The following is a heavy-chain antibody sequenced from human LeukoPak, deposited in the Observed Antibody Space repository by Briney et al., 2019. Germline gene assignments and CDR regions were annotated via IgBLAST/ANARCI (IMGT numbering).Heavy chain of an antibody. J-gene: IGHJ5*02. Sequence: VASVKVSCKASGYTFTSYGISWVRQAPGQGLEWMGWINTNTGNPTYAQGFTGRFVFSLDTSVSTAYLQISSLKAEDTAVYYCARDYEVNWFDPWGQGTLVTVSS. D-gene: IGHD5-12*01. CDR3: ARDYEVNWFDP. V-gene: IGHV7-4-1*02. CDR2: INTNTGNP. CDR1: GYTFTSYG.